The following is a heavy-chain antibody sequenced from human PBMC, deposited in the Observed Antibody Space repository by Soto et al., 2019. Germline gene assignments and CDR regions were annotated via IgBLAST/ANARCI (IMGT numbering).Heavy chain of an antibody. CDR2: IGSGSNTI. V-gene: IGHV3-48*01. Sequence: SLRLSFAASGFPFSTYDMNWVRQAPGKGLEWVSYIGSGSNTIYYADSVNGRFTISRDNAKNSLFLQMNSLRAEDTAVYYCARTLKDEYCTSTSCPTSFDPWGQGTLVTVSS. J-gene: IGHJ5*02. CDR1: GFPFSTYD. CDR3: ARTLKDEYCTSTSCPTSFDP. D-gene: IGHD2-2*01.